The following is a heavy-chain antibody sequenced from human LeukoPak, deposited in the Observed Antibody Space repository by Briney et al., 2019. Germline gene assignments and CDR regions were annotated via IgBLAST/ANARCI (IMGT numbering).Heavy chain of an antibody. D-gene: IGHD3-10*01. V-gene: IGHV3-21*01. CDR2: ISSSSSYI. Sequence: GGALRLSCAASGFTFSSYSMNWVRQAPGKGLEWVSSISSSSSYIYYADSVKGRFTISRDNAKNSLYLQMNSLRAEDTAVYYCAREASGSYTDAFDIWGQGTMVTVSS. CDR3: AREASGSYTDAFDI. CDR1: GFTFSSYS. J-gene: IGHJ3*02.